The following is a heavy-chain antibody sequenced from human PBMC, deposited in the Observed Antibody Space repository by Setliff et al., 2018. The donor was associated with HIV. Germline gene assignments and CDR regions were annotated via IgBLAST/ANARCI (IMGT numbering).Heavy chain of an antibody. V-gene: IGHV4-39*07. CDR3: ARDDSIVLVPAIMRGDGFDF. D-gene: IGHD2-2*01. CDR2: IYYTGNT. Sequence: PSETLSLTCTVSGGSVGSSSYYWAWIRQPPGKGLEWIGSIYYTGNTKYNPSFESRVTFSIDTSENQFSLRLAAVTAADTAIYYCARDDSIVLVPAIMRGDGFDFWGQGRMVTVSS. CDR1: GGSVGSSSYY. J-gene: IGHJ3*01.